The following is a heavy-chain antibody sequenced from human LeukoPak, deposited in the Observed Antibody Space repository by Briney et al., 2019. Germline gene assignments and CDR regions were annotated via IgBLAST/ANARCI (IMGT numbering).Heavy chain of an antibody. J-gene: IGHJ4*02. V-gene: IGHV1-18*01. CDR3: ARDMDRDGYNGPGY. CDR2: ISAYNGNT. CDR1: GYTFTSYG. D-gene: IGHD5-24*01. Sequence: ASVKVSCKASGYTFTSYGISWVRQAPGQGLEWMGWISAYNGNTNYAQKLQGRVTMTTDTSTSTAYMELRSLRSDDTAVYYCARDMDRDGYNGPGYWGQGTLVTVSS.